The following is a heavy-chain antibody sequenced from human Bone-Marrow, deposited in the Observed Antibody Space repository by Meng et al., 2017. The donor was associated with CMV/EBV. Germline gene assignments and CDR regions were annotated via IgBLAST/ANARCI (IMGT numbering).Heavy chain of an antibody. Sequence: GESLKISCAASGFTFSSYSMNWVRQAPGKGLEWVSSISSSSSYIYYADSVKGRFTISRDNSKNTLYLQMNSLRAADTAIYYCAKVFLAAGAAGAGNWFDPWGQGTLVTVSS. CDR1: GFTFSSYS. CDR2: ISSSSSYI. CDR3: AKVFLAAGAAGAGNWFDP. V-gene: IGHV3-21*04. D-gene: IGHD6-13*01. J-gene: IGHJ5*02.